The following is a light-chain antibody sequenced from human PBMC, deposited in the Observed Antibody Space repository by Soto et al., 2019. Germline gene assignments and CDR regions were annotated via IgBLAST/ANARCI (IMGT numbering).Light chain of an antibody. J-gene: IGKJ1*01. V-gene: IGKV1-12*01. Sequence: DIQMTQSPSSVSASVGDRVTITCRASQGISGWLAWYQQRPGKAPDLLISGASRLQSGVPSRFTGSGFETDFTLTISSLQPEDFATYYCQQAYIFPPTFGPGTKVELK. CDR1: QGISGW. CDR2: GAS. CDR3: QQAYIFPPT.